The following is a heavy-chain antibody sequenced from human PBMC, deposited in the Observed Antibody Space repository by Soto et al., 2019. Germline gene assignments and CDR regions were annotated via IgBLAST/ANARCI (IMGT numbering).Heavy chain of an antibody. D-gene: IGHD5-18*01. V-gene: IGHV3-15*01. CDR2: IKSKTDGETT. CDR3: TTDFKGDTAVDY. Sequence: LGLHCVRTRSPLIIPTLSWVRQAPGKGLEWVGRIKSKTDGETTDYAAPVKGRFTISRDDSQNTLYLQMNSLQTEDTAVYYCTTDFKGDTAVDYWDHRT. J-gene: IGHJ4*01. CDR1: RSPLIIPT.